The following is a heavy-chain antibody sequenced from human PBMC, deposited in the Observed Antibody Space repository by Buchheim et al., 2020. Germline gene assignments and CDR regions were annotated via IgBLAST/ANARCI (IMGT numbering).Heavy chain of an antibody. CDR2: IKQDGSEK. Sequence: EVQLVESGGGLVQPGGSLRLSCAASGFTFSSYWMSWVRQAPGKGLEWVTNIKQDGSEKYYVDSVKGRFTISRDNAKNSLYLQMNSLRAEDTAVYYCARDATGYNWNYFLDYWGQGTL. J-gene: IGHJ4*02. D-gene: IGHD1-7*01. CDR3: ARDATGYNWNYFLDY. CDR1: GFTFSSYW. V-gene: IGHV3-7*01.